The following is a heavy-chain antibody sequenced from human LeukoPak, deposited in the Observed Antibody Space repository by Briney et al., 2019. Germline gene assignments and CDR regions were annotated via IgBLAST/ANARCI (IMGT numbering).Heavy chain of an antibody. CDR1: GFTFSTYG. D-gene: IGHD3-3*01. J-gene: IGHJ4*02. CDR2: ISGSGGST. CDR3: AKGPIFGVVITPFDY. V-gene: IGHV3-23*01. Sequence: GETLRLSCAASGFTFSTYGMTWVRQAPGEGLEWVSAISGSGGSTYYADSVKGRFTISRDNSKNTLYLQMNSLRAEDTAVYYCAKGPIFGVVITPFDYWGQGTLVTVSS.